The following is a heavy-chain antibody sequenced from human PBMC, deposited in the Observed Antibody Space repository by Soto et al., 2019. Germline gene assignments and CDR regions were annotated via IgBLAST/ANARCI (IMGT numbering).Heavy chain of an antibody. CDR1: GYTFTNFG. Sequence: ASVKVSCKTSGYTFTNFGITWVRQAPGQGLEWMGRISGYNGNAKYSQKVQGRVTMTTDTSTSTAYMEVRGLRLDDTAVYSCARDCTTGLCSYGMDVWGQGTTVTVSS. J-gene: IGHJ6*02. CDR3: ARDCTTGLCSYGMDV. CDR2: ISGYNGNA. V-gene: IGHV1-18*01. D-gene: IGHD2-8*02.